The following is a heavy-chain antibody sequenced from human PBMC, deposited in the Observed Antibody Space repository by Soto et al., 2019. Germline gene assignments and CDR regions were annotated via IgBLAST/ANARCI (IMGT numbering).Heavy chain of an antibody. CDR3: ARVYYAQGAFDI. CDR2: INAGNGNT. D-gene: IGHD2-2*01. CDR1: GYTFTNCA. V-gene: IGHV1-3*01. Sequence: CKSSGYTFTNCAIHWVRQAPGQRLEWMGWINAGNGNTKYSQKFQGRVTITRDTSASTAYMELSSLRSEDTAVYYCARVYYAQGAFDIWGQGTMVTVSS. J-gene: IGHJ3*02.